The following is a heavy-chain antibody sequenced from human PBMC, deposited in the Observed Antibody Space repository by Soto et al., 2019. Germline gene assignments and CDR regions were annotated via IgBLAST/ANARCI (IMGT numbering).Heavy chain of an antibody. CDR3: AKTSCCYTEIDH. CDR2: IDGSGGSK. CDR1: GFTFSSYS. Sequence: EVQLLESGGGLVQPGGSLRLSCAASGFTFSSYSMTWVRQSPGKGLEWVSVIDGSGGSKKDRDSVKGRFTISRDNSKNTLYLQMDSLRAEDTAVYYCAKTSCCYTEIDHWGQGTLVTVSS. J-gene: IGHJ4*02. V-gene: IGHV3-23*01. D-gene: IGHD2-2*02.